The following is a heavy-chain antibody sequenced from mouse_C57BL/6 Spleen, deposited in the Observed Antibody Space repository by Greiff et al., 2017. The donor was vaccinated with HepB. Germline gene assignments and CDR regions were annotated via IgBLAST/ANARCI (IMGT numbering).Heavy chain of an antibody. J-gene: IGHJ3*01. CDR3: ARSGDYGSSYVLAY. V-gene: IGHV1-18*01. CDR1: GYTFTDYN. CDR2: INPNNGGT. Sequence: EVQLQQSGPELVKPGASVKIPCKASGYTFTDYNMDWVKQSHGKSLEWIGDINPNNGGTIYNQKFKGKATLTVDKSSSTAYMELRSLTSEDTAVYYCARSGDYGSSYVLAYWGQGTLVTVSA. D-gene: IGHD1-1*01.